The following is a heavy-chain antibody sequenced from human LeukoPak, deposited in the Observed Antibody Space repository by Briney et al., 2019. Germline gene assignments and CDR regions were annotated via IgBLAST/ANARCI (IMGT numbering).Heavy chain of an antibody. CDR3: AKARGIVFYYHYGMDV. D-gene: IGHD3-16*01. J-gene: IGHJ6*02. Sequence: GGSLRLSCEVSGSTFSDYAMSWVRQAPGEGLEWVSAVSGSGGSTYYADSMKGRFTISRDNSKNTTYLQMNSLRAEDTAVYYCAKARGIVFYYHYGMDVWGQGTTVTVSS. V-gene: IGHV3-23*01. CDR2: VSGSGGST. CDR1: GSTFSDYA.